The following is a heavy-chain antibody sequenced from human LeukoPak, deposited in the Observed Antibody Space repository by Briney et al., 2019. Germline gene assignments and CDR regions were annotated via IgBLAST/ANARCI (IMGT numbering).Heavy chain of an antibody. V-gene: IGHV3-7*01. CDR2: IKKDGSEK. CDR3: VRDANGSADY. J-gene: IGHJ4*02. D-gene: IGHD1-26*01. CDR1: GFTFSSHW. Sequence: GGSLRLSCEASGFTFSSHWMRWARQAPGKGLEWVADIKKDGSEKNYVDSVKGRFSISRDNAKNSLYLQMNSLRADDTAVYYCVRDANGSADYWGQGTLVTVTS.